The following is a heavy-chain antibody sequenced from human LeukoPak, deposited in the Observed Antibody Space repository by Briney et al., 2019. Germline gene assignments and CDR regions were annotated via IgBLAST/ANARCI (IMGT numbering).Heavy chain of an antibody. CDR2: ISGSGDRT. D-gene: IGHD3-10*01. CDR1: GFTFSNYA. J-gene: IGHJ5*02. CDR3: AASGSYYLNWFDP. Sequence: PGGSLRLSCAASGFTFSNYAMSWVRQAPGKGLEWVSVISGSGDRTYYADAVKGRFTISRDNSKNTLYLQINSLRAEDTAVYYCAASGSYYLNWFDPWGQGTLVTVSS. V-gene: IGHV3-23*01.